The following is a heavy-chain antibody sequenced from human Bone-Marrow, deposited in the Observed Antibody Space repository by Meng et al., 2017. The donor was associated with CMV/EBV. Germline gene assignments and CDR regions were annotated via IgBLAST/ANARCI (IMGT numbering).Heavy chain of an antibody. D-gene: IGHD3-22*01. CDR3: ARGPPAPYYYDTSGYQNWYFDL. Sequence: YYIHWVRQAPGHWLGWLRMIDPGGGSTSYSQKFHGRVTMTSDTTTSTVYMELSSLLSEDTAMYYCARGPPAPYYYDTSGYQNWYFDLWGRGTLVTVSS. CDR1: YY. V-gene: IGHV1-46*01. J-gene: IGHJ2*01. CDR2: IDPGGGST.